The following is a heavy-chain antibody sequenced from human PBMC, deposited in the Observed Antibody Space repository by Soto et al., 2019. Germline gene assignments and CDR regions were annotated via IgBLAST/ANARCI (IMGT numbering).Heavy chain of an antibody. Sequence: SETLSLTCTVSGGSISSGDYYWSWIRQPPGKGLEWIGYIYYSGSTYYNPSLKSRVTISVDTSKNQFSLKLSSVTAADTAVYYCARQLLWFGELSANWFDTWGQGTLVTVSS. D-gene: IGHD3-10*01. J-gene: IGHJ5*02. V-gene: IGHV4-30-4*01. CDR1: GGSISSGDYY. CDR2: IYYSGST. CDR3: ARQLLWFGELSANWFDT.